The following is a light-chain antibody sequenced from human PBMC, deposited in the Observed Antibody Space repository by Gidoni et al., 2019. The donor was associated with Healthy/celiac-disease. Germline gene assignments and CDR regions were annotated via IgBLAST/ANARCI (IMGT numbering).Light chain of an antibody. V-gene: IGKV1-33*01. CDR2: DAS. CDR3: QQDDNLPLMCS. Sequence: EIQMTQSPSSLSASVGDRVTITCQASQDISNYLNWYQQKPGKAPKLLIYDASNLETGVPSRFSGSGSGTDFTFTISSLQPEDIATYYCQQDDNLPLMCSFXQXTKMEIK. CDR1: QDISNY. J-gene: IGKJ2*04.